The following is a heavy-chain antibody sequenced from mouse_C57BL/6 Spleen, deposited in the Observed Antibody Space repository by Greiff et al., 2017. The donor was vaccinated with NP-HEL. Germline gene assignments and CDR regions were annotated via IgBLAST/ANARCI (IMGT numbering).Heavy chain of an antibody. CDR1: GYTFTSYW. V-gene: IGHV1-50*01. CDR2: IHPCDSYT. Sequence: QVHVKQPGAELVKPGASVKLSCKASGYTFTSYWMQWVKQRPGQGLEWIGAIHPCDSYTNYNHKFKGKATLTVDTSSSTAYMQLSSLTSEDSAVYYCANLRPWFAYWGQGTLVTVSA. J-gene: IGHJ3*01. D-gene: IGHD1-2*01. CDR3: ANLRPWFAY.